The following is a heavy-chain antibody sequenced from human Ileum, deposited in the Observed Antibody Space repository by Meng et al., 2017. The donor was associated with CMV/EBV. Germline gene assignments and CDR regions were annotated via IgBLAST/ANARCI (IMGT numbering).Heavy chain of an antibody. CDR1: FTFGSDW. CDR2: IKQDGSEK. J-gene: IGHJ4*02. D-gene: IGHD2-2*01. V-gene: IGHV3-7*01. Sequence: FTFGSDWMSWVRQAPGKGLEWVANIKQDGSEKYYVDSVKGRFTISRDNAKNSLYLQMNSLRAEDTAVYYCARRAGVVVPASLLHYFDYWGQGTLVTVSS. CDR3: ARRAGVVVPASLLHYFDY.